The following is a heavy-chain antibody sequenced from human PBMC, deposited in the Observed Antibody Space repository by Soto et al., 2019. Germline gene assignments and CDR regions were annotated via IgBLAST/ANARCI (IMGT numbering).Heavy chain of an antibody. CDR1: GFTFSSYA. CDR3: AKGEDYYDSSGYHLDY. D-gene: IGHD3-22*01. J-gene: IGHJ4*02. CDR2: ISGSGGST. Sequence: PGGSLRLSCAASGFTFSSYAMSWVRQAPGKGLEWVSAISGSGGSTYYADSVKGRFTISRDNSKNTLYLQMNSLRAEDTAVYYCAKGEDYYDSSGYHLDYWGQGTLVTVS. V-gene: IGHV3-23*01.